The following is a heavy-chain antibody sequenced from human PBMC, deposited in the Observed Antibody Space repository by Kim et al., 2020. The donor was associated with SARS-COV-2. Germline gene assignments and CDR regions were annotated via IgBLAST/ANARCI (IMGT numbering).Heavy chain of an antibody. CDR1: GFTFSSYA. CDR2: ISYDGSNK. Sequence: GGSLRLSCAASGFTFSSYAMHWVRQAPGKGLEWVAVISYDGSNKYYADSVKGRFTISRDNSKNTLYLQMNSLRAEDTAVYYCARDTRIIAAPDYWGQGTLVTVSS. CDR3: ARDTRIIAAPDY. V-gene: IGHV3-30-3*01. J-gene: IGHJ4*02. D-gene: IGHD6-13*01.